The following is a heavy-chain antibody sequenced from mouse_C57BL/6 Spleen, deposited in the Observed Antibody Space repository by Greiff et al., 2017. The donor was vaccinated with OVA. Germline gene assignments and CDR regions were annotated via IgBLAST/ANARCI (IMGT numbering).Heavy chain of an antibody. CDR2: FYPGSGSI. J-gene: IGHJ3*01. Sequence: VKLVESGAELVKPGASVKLSCKASGYTFTEYTIHWVKQRSGQGLEWIGWFYPGSGSIKYNEKFKDKATLTADKSSSTVYMELSRLTSEDSAVYFCARHEEPLDSSGYWFAYWGQGTLVTVSA. V-gene: IGHV1-62-2*01. D-gene: IGHD3-2*02. CDR1: GYTFTEYT. CDR3: ARHEEPLDSSGYWFAY.